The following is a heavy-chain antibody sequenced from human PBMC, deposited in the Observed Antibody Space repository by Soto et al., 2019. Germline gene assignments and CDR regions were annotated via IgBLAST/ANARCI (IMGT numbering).Heavy chain of an antibody. D-gene: IGHD5-18*01. V-gene: IGHV4-4*07. CDR1: GGSISSYY. J-gene: IGHJ6*02. CDR3: ARDRHSYGYEGGYYYYYGMDV. Sequence: SETLSLTCTVSGGSISSYYWSWIRQPAGKGLEWIGRIYTSGSTNYNPSLKSRVTMSVDTSKNQFSLKLSSVTAADTAVYYCARDRHSYGYEGGYYYYYGMDVWGQGTTVTVSS. CDR2: IYTSGST.